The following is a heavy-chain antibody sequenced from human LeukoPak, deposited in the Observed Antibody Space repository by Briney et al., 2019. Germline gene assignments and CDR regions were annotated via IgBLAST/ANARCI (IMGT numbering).Heavy chain of an antibody. CDR2: INPNSGGT. CDR3: ARVGITGTTGFDY. Sequence: ASVKVSCKASGGTFSSYAISWVRQAPGQGLEWMGWINPNSGGTNYAQKFQGRVTMTRDTSISTAYMELSRLRSDDTAVYYCARVGITGTTGFDYWGQGTLVTVSS. J-gene: IGHJ4*02. D-gene: IGHD1-7*01. V-gene: IGHV1-2*02. CDR1: GGTFSSYA.